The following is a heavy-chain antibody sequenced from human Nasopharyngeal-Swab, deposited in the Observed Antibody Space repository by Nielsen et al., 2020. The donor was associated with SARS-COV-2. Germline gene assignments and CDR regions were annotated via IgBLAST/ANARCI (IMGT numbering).Heavy chain of an antibody. Sequence: GESLKISCAASGFTFTSYAINWVRQAPGKGPEWVSGISGSGDNTYYADSVRGRFIISRDTSRNTLYLQMNSLRAEDTALYYCAKDSGAGFCSAGTCFPTNHWGRGTLVTVSS. V-gene: IGHV3-23*01. CDR3: AKDSGAGFCSAGTCFPTNH. CDR2: ISGSGDNT. J-gene: IGHJ5*02. CDR1: GFTFTSYA. D-gene: IGHD2-15*01.